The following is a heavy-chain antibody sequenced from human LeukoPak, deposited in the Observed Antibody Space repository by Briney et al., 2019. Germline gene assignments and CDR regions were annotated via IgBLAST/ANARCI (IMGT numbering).Heavy chain of an antibody. CDR3: ATRNWFDP. CDR1: GGSISSSSYY. CDR2: IYYSGST. Sequence: SETLSLTCTVSGGSISSSSYYWGWIRQPPGKGLEWIGSIYYSGSTYYNPSLKSRVTISVDTSKNQFSLKLSSVTAADTAVYYCATRNWFDPWGQGTLVTVSS. J-gene: IGHJ5*02. V-gene: IGHV4-39*07.